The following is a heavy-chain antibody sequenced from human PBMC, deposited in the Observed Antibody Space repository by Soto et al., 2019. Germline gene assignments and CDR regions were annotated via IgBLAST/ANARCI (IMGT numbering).Heavy chain of an antibody. Sequence: QVQLVESGGGVVQPGRSLRLSCAGTGFTFSNYGFHWVRQAPGKGLEWVGVISFDGTDRYYVDSVKGRFTISRDNSKNPVYLQINSLRGEDTAVYDCAKTGGEFRTYKGIDVWGQGTAVTVSS. CDR2: ISFDGTDR. CDR1: GFTFSNYG. V-gene: IGHV3-30*18. D-gene: IGHD3-16*01. J-gene: IGHJ6*02. CDR3: AKTGGEFRTYKGIDV.